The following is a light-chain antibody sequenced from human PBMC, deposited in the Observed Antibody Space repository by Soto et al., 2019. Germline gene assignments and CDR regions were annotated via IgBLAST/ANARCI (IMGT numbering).Light chain of an antibody. CDR1: SGHSSYA. Sequence: QPVLTQSPSASASLGASVKLTCTLSSGHSSYAIAWHQQQPEKGPRYLMKLNSDGSHSKGDGIPDRFSGSSSGAERYLTISSLQSEDEADYYCQTWGTGIVVFGGRTKVTVL. CDR2: LNSDGSH. J-gene: IGLJ2*01. CDR3: QTWGTGIVV. V-gene: IGLV4-69*01.